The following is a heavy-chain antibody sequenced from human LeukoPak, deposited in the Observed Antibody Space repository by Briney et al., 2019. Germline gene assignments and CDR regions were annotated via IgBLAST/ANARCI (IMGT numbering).Heavy chain of an antibody. J-gene: IGHJ3*02. Sequence: SETLSLTCTVSGGSISSSSYYWGWIRQPPGKGLEWIVSIYYSGSTYYNPSLKSRVTISVDTSKNQFSLKLSSVTAADTAVYYCARSYYDFWSGYYDAFDIWGQGTMVTVSS. CDR3: ARSYYDFWSGYYDAFDI. V-gene: IGHV4-39*01. CDR2: IYYSGST. D-gene: IGHD3-3*01. CDR1: GGSISSSSYY.